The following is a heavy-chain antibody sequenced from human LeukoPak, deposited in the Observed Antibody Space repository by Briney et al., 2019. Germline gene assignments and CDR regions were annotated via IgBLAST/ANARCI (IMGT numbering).Heavy chain of an antibody. CDR3: ARRYYYDSSGYLSSYYYMDV. CDR1: GCTFTGYY. Sequence: ASVKVSCKASGCTFTGYYMHWVRQAPGQGLEWMGRINPNSGGTNYAQKFQGRVTMTRDTSISTAYMELSRLRSDDTAVYYCARRYYYDSSGYLSSYYYMDVWGKGTTVTVSS. V-gene: IGHV1-2*06. CDR2: INPNSGGT. D-gene: IGHD3-22*01. J-gene: IGHJ6*03.